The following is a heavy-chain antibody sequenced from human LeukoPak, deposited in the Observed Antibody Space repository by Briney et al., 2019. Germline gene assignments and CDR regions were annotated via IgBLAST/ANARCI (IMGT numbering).Heavy chain of an antibody. CDR3: ARGPSPHRNFDY. CDR1: GGSISSGGYY. V-gene: IGHV4-31*03. J-gene: IGHJ4*02. Sequence: SETLSLTCTVSGGSISSGGYYWSWIRQHPGKGLEWIGYIYYSGSTYYNPSLKSRVTISVDTSKNQFSLKLSSVTAADTAVYYCARGPSPHRNFDYWGQGTLVTVSS. CDR2: IYYSGST.